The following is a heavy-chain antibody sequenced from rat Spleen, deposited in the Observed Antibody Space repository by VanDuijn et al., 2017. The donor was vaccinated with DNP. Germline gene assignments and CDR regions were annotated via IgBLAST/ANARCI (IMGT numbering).Heavy chain of an antibody. CDR3: ATHFTIAALWFAY. J-gene: IGHJ3*01. CDR1: GFTFNSYD. CDR2: ISTSGGTI. D-gene: IGHD1-2*01. V-gene: IGHV5-25*01. Sequence: EVHLVESGGGLVHPGRSLRLSCVASGFTFNSYDLAWVRQAPAKGLEWVASISTSGGTIYYRNSVQGRFSVSRDNSKSTLYLQMDSLGSEYTATYYCATHFTIAALWFAYWGQGTLVTVSS.